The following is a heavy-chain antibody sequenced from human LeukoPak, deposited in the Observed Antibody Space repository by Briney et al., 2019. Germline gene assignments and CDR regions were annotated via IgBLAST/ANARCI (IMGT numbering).Heavy chain of an antibody. Sequence: SVKVSCKASGGTFSSYAISWVRQAPGQGLEWMGGIIPIFGTANYAQKFQGRVTITADESTSTAYMELSSLRSEDTAVYYCARVTDYCSSTSCSFDYWGQGTLVTVSS. V-gene: IGHV1-69*13. CDR2: IIPIFGTA. D-gene: IGHD2-2*01. CDR3: ARVTDYCSSTSCSFDY. CDR1: GGTFSSYA. J-gene: IGHJ4*02.